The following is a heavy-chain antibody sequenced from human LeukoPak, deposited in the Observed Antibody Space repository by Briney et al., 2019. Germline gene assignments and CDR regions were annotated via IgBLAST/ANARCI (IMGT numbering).Heavy chain of an antibody. CDR2: IKQDGSEK. Sequence: GGSLRLSCAASGFTFSSYWMSWVRQAPGKGLEWVANIKQDGSEKYYVDPVKGRFTISRDNAKNSLYLQMNSLRAEDTAVYYCATLVYGDLPFDYWGQGTLVTVSS. J-gene: IGHJ4*02. CDR3: ATLVYGDLPFDY. CDR1: GFTFSSYW. V-gene: IGHV3-7*03. D-gene: IGHD4-17*01.